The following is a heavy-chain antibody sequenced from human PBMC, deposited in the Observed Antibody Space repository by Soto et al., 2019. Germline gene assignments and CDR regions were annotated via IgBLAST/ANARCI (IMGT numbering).Heavy chain of an antibody. CDR1: GGCLINYY. CDR2: IYHSGST. D-gene: IGHD2-15*01. J-gene: IGHJ4*02. V-gene: IGHV4-34*01. Sequence: SETLSLTCAVSGGCLINYYCSWIRQPPWKGLEWIGEIYHSGSTNYNQSLKSRVTISVDTSKNQFYLKLRSVTAADTAVYYCATSKIYFCQSGGSHHVPLGCWGQGTLDTVSS. CDR3: ATSKIYFCQSGGSHHVPLGC.